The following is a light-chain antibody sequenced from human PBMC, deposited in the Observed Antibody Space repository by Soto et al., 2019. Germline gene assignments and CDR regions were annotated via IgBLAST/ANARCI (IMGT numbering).Light chain of an antibody. J-gene: IGLJ1*01. CDR2: EVT. CDR1: SSDVGGYSY. V-gene: IGLV2-14*01. Sequence: QSALTQPASVSGSPGQSITISCTGTSSDVGGYSYVSWYQQHPGKAPKLMIYEVTDRPSGVSNRFSGSKSGSSASLTISGLQAEDEADYYCCSHAGFNTPYVFATGTKLTVL. CDR3: CSHAGFNTPYV.